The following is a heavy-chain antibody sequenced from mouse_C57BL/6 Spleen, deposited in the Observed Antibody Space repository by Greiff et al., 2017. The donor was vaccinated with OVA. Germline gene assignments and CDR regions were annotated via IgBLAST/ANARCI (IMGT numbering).Heavy chain of an antibody. CDR2: FNPSPGGT. V-gene: IGHV1-42*01. CDR3: AREMNYDDVDY. J-gene: IGHJ2*01. D-gene: IGHD2-4*01. Sequence: VQLKPSGPELVTPGASVKLSCKASGYSFTGYYMTWVKQSPETRLEWIGEFNPSPGGTSYNQKFKAKATLTVDTSSSTAYMQLKSLTSEDSAVYYCAREMNYDDVDYWGQGTTLTVSS. CDR1: GYSFTGYY.